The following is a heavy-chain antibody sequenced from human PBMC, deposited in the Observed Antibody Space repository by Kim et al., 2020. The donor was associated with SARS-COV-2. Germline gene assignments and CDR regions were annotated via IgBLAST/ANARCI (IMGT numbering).Heavy chain of an antibody. V-gene: IGHV3-21*01. D-gene: IGHD1-26*01. Sequence: GGSLRLSCAASGFTISSYSMNWVRQAPGKGLEWVSSISSSSSYIYYADSVKGRFTISRDNAKNSLYLQMNSLRAEDTAVYYCASGTGGATTFDYWGQGTLVTVSS. CDR3: ASGTGGATTFDY. J-gene: IGHJ4*02. CDR1: GFTISSYS. CDR2: ISSSSSYI.